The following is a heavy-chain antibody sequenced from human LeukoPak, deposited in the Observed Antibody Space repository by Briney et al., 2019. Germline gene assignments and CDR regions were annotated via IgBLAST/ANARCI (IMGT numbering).Heavy chain of an antibody. CDR3: ATVVGVTGNYVDY. CDR1: GFTFSSYE. CDR2: ISSSGRSI. D-gene: IGHD1-26*01. V-gene: IGHV3-48*03. Sequence: PGGSLRLSCAASGFTFSSYEMNWVRQAPGKGLEWVSYISSSGRSIHYADSVKGRFTISRDNAKNSLYLQMNSLRAEDTAVYYCATVVGVTGNYVDYWGQGTLVTVSS. J-gene: IGHJ4*02.